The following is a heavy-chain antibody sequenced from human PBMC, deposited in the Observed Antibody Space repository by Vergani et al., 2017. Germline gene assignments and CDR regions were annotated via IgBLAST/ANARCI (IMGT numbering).Heavy chain of an antibody. V-gene: IGHV3-30-3*01. J-gene: IGHJ6*03. CDR2: ISYDGSNK. Sequence: QVQLVESGGGVVQPGRSLRLSCAASGFIFSSYAMHWVRQAPGKGLEWVAVISYDGSNKYYADSVKGRFTISRDNSKNTLYLQMNSLRAEDTAVYYCARDGRIVTIFGVVTYYMDVWGKGP. D-gene: IGHD3-3*01. CDR3: ARDGRIVTIFGVVTYYMDV. CDR1: GFIFSSYA.